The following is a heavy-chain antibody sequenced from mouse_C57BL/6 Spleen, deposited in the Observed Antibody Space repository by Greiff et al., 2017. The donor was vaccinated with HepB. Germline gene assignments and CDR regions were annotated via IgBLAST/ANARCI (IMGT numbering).Heavy chain of an antibody. V-gene: IGHV1-64*01. CDR3: ARDPTRYFDV. CDR2: IHPNSGST. Sequence: QVQLQHPGAELVKPGASVKLSCKASGYTFTSYWMHWVKQRPGQGLEWIGMIHPNSGSTNYNEKFKSKATLTVDKSSSTAYMQLSSLTSEDSAVYYCARDPTRYFDVWGTGTTVTVSS. CDR1: GYTFTSYW. J-gene: IGHJ1*03.